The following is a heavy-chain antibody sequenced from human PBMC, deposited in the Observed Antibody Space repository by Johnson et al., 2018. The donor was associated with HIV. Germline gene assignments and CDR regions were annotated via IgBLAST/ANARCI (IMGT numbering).Heavy chain of an antibody. J-gene: IGHJ3*02. CDR3: ASSQGSGEGAFDI. CDR1: GFTFSNYW. D-gene: IGHD2-21*01. CDR2: IKQDGREK. V-gene: IGHV3-7*05. Sequence: VQLVESGGGVVQPGRSLRLSCAASGFTFSNYWMNWVRQAPGKGLEWVANIKQDGREKYYVDSVKGRFTISRDNAKNSWYLQMNSLRVEDTAVYYCASSQGSGEGAFDIWGQGTMVTVSS.